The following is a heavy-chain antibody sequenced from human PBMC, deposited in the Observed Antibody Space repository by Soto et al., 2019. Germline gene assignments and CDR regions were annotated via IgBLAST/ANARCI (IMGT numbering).Heavy chain of an antibody. J-gene: IGHJ5*02. V-gene: IGHV4-39*01. D-gene: IGHD5-12*01. CDR3: ARPNVEMATIPFDP. Sequence: SETLSLTCTVSGGSISSSSYYWGWIRQPPGKGLEWIGSIYYSGSTYYNPSLKSRVTISVDTSKNQFSLKLSSVTAADTAVYYCARPNVEMATIPFDPWGQGTLVTVS. CDR1: GGSISSSSYY. CDR2: IYYSGST.